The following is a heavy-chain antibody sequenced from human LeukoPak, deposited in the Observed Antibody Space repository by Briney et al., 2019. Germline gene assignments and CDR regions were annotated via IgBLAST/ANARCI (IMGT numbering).Heavy chain of an antibody. CDR2: IYYSGST. J-gene: IGHJ4*02. CDR1: GGSFSGYY. V-gene: IGHV4-59*01. D-gene: IGHD1-26*01. Sequence: SETLSLTCAVYGGSFSGYYWSWIRQPPGKGLEWIGYIYYSGSTNYNPSLKSRVTISVDTSKNQFSLKLSSVTAADTAVYYCARTGRELLSDYWGQGTLVTVSS. CDR3: ARTGRELLSDY.